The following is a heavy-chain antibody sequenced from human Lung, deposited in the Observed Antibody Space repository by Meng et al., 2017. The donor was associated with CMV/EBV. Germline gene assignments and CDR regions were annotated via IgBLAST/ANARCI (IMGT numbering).Heavy chain of an antibody. CDR2: INPDSGDT. CDR1: GYTFIGYN. J-gene: IGHJ6*02. D-gene: IGHD3-10*01. V-gene: IGHV1-2*02. CDR3: ARLFHTSLGTNYYYGMDV. Sequence: ASVKVSXKASGYTFIGYNMHWVRQAPGQGLEWMGWINPDSGDTRYAEKFQGRVTLTRDTSITTAYMELSRLKSDDTAVFFCARLFHTSLGTNYYYGMDVWGQGTXVTVSS.